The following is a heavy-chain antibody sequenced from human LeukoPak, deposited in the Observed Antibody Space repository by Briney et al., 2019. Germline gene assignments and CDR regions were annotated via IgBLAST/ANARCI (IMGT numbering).Heavy chain of an antibody. CDR1: GGSFSGYY. J-gene: IGHJ2*01. CDR3: ARGPVGVVRGPLDWYFDL. V-gene: IGHV4-34*01. CDR2: INHSGST. Sequence: SETLSLTCAVYGGSFSGYYWSWIRQPPGKGLEWIGEINHSGSTNYNPSLKSRVTIPVDTSKNQFSLKLSSVTAADTAVYYCARGPVGVVRGPLDWYFDLWGRGTLVTVSS. D-gene: IGHD3-10*01.